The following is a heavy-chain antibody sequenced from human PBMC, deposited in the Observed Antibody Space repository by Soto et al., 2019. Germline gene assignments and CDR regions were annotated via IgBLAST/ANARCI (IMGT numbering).Heavy chain of an antibody. CDR1: GGTFNNFA. Sequence: QVQLVQSGAEVKKPGSSVKVSCQASGGTFNNFAFTWVRQAPGQGREWLGGIMPVFDTANNAKRYKSRVTITVDEFTSTVYMEMSNLRSDDTDVYYCATATISPVSSAYHHYGMDVWGKGPTVTVSS. D-gene: IGHD3-3*01. CDR2: IMPVFDTA. CDR3: ATATISPVSSAYHHYGMDV. V-gene: IGHV1-69*01. J-gene: IGHJ6*04.